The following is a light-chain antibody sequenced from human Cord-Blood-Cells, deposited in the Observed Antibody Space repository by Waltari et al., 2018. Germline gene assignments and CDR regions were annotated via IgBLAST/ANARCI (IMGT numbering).Light chain of an antibody. CDR1: PSISSY. J-gene: IGKJ4*01. Sequence: DIQMTQSPSSLSASVGDRVTITCRASPSISSYLNWYQQKPGKAPKLLIYAASSLQSGVPSRFSGSGSGTDFTLTISSPQPEDFATYYCQQSYSTPTFGGGTKVEIK. CDR2: AAS. CDR3: QQSYSTPT. V-gene: IGKV1-39*01.